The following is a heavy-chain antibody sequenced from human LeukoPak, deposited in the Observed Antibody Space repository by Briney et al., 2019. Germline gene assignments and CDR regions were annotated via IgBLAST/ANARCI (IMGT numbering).Heavy chain of an antibody. CDR3: ATLNIESSSGWFFRS. CDR1: AVYITTYY. Sequence: PSETLSLTCHVAAVYITTYYWSWIRQPPGQGREWIGFAFYSGTNESNPSLRSRVTMSADASRNQFSMTLSSVTAADTAIYYCATLNIESSSGWFFRSWGQGTLVSVSS. CDR2: AFYSGTN. D-gene: IGHD6-19*01. V-gene: IGHV4-59*01. J-gene: IGHJ5*02.